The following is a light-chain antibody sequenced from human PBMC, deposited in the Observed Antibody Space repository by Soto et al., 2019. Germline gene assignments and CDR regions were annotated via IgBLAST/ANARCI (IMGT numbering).Light chain of an antibody. Sequence: ILFTQSPTPLSLSPGGRATLSLRASQSVYTYLAWYQQKPGQAPRLLIYDASNRATGIPARFSGSGSGTDFTLTISSLEPEDFAVYYCHQRSNWLVTFGQGTRLEIK. CDR3: HQRSNWLVT. CDR1: QSVYTY. CDR2: DAS. J-gene: IGKJ5*01. V-gene: IGKV3-11*01.